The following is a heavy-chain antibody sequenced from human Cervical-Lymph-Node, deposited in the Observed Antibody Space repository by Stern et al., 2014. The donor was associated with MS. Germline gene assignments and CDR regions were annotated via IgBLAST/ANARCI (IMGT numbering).Heavy chain of an antibody. CDR3: EREWELRY. J-gene: IGHJ4*02. CDR1: GYTFTNYG. V-gene: IGHV1-18*01. Sequence: QVQLVQSGAEVKKPGASVKVSCKASGYTFTNYGISWVRQAPGQGLEWMGWINTYNGDTNYAQNLQGRATMTTDTSMRTAYRETGSLRSDDTAVYYCEREWELRYWGQGTLVTVSS. CDR2: INTYNGDT. D-gene: IGHD1-26*01.